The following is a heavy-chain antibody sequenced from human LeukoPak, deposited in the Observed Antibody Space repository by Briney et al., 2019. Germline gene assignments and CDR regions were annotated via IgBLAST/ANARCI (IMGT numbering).Heavy chain of an antibody. CDR1: GVSISSSY. CDR3: ARGGYYFDY. CDR2: IYYSGST. Sequence: SETLSLTCSVSGVSISSSYWSWIRQPPGKGLEWIGHIYYSGSTHYNPSLKSRVTMIVDTSKNQFSLSLRSVTAADTAVYYCARGGYYFDYWGQGTLVIVSS. J-gene: IGHJ4*02. D-gene: IGHD3-10*01. V-gene: IGHV4-59*01.